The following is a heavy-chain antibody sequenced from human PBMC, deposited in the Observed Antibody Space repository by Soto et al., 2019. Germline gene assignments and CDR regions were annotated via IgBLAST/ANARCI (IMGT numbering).Heavy chain of an antibody. D-gene: IGHD4-17*01. J-gene: IGHJ4*02. CDR1: GFTFSSYA. V-gene: IGHV3-30-3*01. CDR2: ISYDGSNK. CDR3: ARVTSKIQRTYGDYVGGDY. Sequence: GGSLRLSCAASGFTFSSYAMHWVRQAPGKGLEWVAVISYDGSNKYHADSVKGRFTISRDNSKNTLYLQMNSLRAEDTAVYYCARVTSKIQRTYGDYVGGDYWGQGTLVTVSS.